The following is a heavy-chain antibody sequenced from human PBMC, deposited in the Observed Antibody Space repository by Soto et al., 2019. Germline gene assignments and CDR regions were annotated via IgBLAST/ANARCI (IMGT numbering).Heavy chain of an antibody. CDR2: ISYDGSIT. CDR1: GLTFINYN. D-gene: IGHD3-10*01. Sequence: QVQLVESGGGVVQPGRSLRLSCAASGLTFINYNMHWVRQAPGKGLEWVAVISYDGSITKYADSVKGRFTISRDNSKNTLFLQMNGVRAEDTAMYYCARDPESRRGPTYGSGYWGQGSLVIVSS. V-gene: IGHV3-30*04. CDR3: ARDPESRRGPTYGSGY. J-gene: IGHJ4*01.